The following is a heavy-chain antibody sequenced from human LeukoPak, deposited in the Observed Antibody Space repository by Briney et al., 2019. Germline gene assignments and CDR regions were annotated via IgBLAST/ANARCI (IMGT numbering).Heavy chain of an antibody. V-gene: IGHV4-39*07. CDR1: GGSISSGDYY. D-gene: IGHD3-10*01. CDR2: IYHSGST. CDR3: ARSRVVRYYYYGMDV. J-gene: IGHJ6*02. Sequence: SETLSLTCTVSGGSISSGDYYWSWIRQPPGKGLEWIGEIYHSGSTNYNPSLKSRVTISVDKSKNQFSLKLSSVTAADTAVYYCARSRVVRYYYYGMDVWGQGTTVTVSS.